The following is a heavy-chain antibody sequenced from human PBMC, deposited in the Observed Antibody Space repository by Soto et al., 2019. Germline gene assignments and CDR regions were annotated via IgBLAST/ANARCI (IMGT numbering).Heavy chain of an antibody. D-gene: IGHD6-25*01. CDR1: GLTVSSIY. V-gene: IGHV3-66*01. CDR3: AREVRRERPIDY. Sequence: EVQLVESGGGLVQPGGSLRLSCVVSGLTVSSIYMSWGRQAPGKGLEWVSSIYSDGSTYYADSVKGRFTISRDNSKNTLYLQMNHLRADDTAVYYCAREVRRERPIDYWGQGTLVTVSS. CDR2: IYSDGST. J-gene: IGHJ4*02.